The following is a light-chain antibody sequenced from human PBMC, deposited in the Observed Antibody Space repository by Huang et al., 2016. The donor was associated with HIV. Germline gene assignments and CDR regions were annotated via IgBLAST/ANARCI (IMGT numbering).Light chain of an antibody. CDR3: QQYNNWAYT. CDR2: GAS. V-gene: IGKV3-15*01. Sequence: EIVVTQSPATLSVSPGERATLSCRASQSVSSNLAWYQQKPGQAPRLLIYGASTRATGIPARFSGSGSGTEFTLTISSLQSEDFAVYHCQQYNNWAYTFGQGTKLEIK. CDR1: QSVSSN. J-gene: IGKJ2*01.